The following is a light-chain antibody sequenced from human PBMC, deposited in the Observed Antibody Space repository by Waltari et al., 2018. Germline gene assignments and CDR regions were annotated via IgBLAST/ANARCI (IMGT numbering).Light chain of an antibody. Sequence: SSELTQDPAVSVALGQTVRITCQGDSLRRYYASWYQQKPGQAPVLVIYSKNNRPSGIPDRFSGSSSGNTASLIITGGQAEDEADYYCNSRDRSGDLIDVVFGGGTKLTVL. CDR3: NSRDRSGDLIDVV. V-gene: IGLV3-19*01. J-gene: IGLJ2*01. CDR2: SKN. CDR1: SLRRYY.